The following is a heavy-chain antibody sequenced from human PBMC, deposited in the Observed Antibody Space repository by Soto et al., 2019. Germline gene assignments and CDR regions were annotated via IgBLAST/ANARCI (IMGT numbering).Heavy chain of an antibody. CDR1: GGSITSSEYY. CDR2: IYYSGSS. V-gene: IGHV4-39*01. J-gene: IGHJ5*02. D-gene: IGHD1-20*01. Sequence: PSETLSLTCTVSGGSITSSEYYWAWIRQPPGKGLQFVGTIYYSGSSYSNPSLKSRLSMSVDTSKNQFSLTMKSVTAADTGVYYCTRRYNWNDYYFDPWGQGTLVTVSS. CDR3: TRRYNWNDYYFDP.